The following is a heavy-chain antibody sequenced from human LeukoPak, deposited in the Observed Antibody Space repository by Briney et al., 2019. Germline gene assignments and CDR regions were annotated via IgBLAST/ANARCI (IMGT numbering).Heavy chain of an antibody. V-gene: IGHV4-34*01. CDR2: INHSGST. CDR3: ASKHMVRALDV. D-gene: IGHD3-10*01. Sequence: PSETLSLTCAVYGGSFSGYYWSWIRQPPGKGLEWIGEINHSGSTNYNPSLKSRVTISVDTSKNQFSLKLSSVTAADTAVYYCASKHMVRALDVWGKGTTVTVSS. J-gene: IGHJ6*04. CDR1: GGSFSGYY.